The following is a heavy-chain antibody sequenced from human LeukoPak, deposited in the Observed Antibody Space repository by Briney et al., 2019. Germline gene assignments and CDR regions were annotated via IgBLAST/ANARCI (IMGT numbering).Heavy chain of an antibody. CDR2: IYYSGST. Sequence: SETLSLTCTVSGGSISSYYWSWIRQPPGKGLEWIGYIYYSGSTNYNPSLKSRVTISVDTSKNQFSLKLSSVTAADTAVYYCARDRAGYCSSTSCSDAFDIWGQGTMVTVSS. V-gene: IGHV4-59*01. D-gene: IGHD2-2*01. J-gene: IGHJ3*02. CDR1: GGSISSYY. CDR3: ARDRAGYCSSTSCSDAFDI.